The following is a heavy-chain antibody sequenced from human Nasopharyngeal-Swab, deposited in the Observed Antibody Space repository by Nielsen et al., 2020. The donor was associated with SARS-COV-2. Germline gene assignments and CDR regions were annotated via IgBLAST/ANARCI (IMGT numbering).Heavy chain of an antibody. D-gene: IGHD2-15*01. CDR3: ASCSGGSCYSGWFDP. CDR1: GFTFSSYG. Sequence: GGSLRLSCAASGFTFSSYGMHWVRQALGKGLEWVAVISYDGSNKYYADSVKGRFTISRDNSKNTLYLQMNSLRAEDTAVYYCASCSGGSCYSGWFDPWGQGTLVTVSS. CDR2: ISYDGSNK. V-gene: IGHV3-30*03. J-gene: IGHJ5*02.